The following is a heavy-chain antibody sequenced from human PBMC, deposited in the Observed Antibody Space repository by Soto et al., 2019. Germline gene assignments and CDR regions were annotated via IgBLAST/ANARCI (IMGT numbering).Heavy chain of an antibody. CDR3: AREVLWSRYFDY. CDR2: MSYDGTTK. V-gene: IGHV3-30-3*01. J-gene: IGHJ4*02. CDR1: GFICSNYV. D-gene: IGHD3-10*01. Sequence: GGSLRLSCAASGFICSNYVMYWVRQAPGKGLEWVAFMSYDGTTKSYADSVKGRFTISRDNSQNTLYLQMNSLRPEDTGVYYCAREVLWSRYFDYWGQGTLVTVSS.